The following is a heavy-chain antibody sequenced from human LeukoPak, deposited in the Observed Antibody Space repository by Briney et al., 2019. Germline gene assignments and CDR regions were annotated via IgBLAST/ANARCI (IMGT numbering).Heavy chain of an antibody. Sequence: PGGSLRRSCAAAGFTFNNAWMSWVRQAPGKGLEWIGRIKSETDGGTTDYAAPVKGRFTISRDDSKNTLYLQMNSLKTEDTAVYYCTTDTRWEILRNFWGQGTLVTVSS. V-gene: IGHV3-15*01. J-gene: IGHJ4*02. CDR1: GFTFNNAW. CDR2: IKSETDGGTT. D-gene: IGHD1-26*01. CDR3: TTDTRWEILRNF.